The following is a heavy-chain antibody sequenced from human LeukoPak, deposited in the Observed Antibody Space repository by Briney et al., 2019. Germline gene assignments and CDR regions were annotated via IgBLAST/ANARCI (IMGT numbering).Heavy chain of an antibody. CDR1: GFTFSSYS. D-gene: IGHD4-17*01. CDR2: ISSSSSYI. Sequence: PGGSLRLSCAASGFTFSSYSMTWVRQAPGKGLEWVSSISSSSSYIYYADSVKGRFTISRDNAKNSLYLQMNSLRAEDTAVYYCARDGDYGDYGTRDYWGQGTLVTASS. V-gene: IGHV3-21*01. CDR3: ARDGDYGDYGTRDY. J-gene: IGHJ4*02.